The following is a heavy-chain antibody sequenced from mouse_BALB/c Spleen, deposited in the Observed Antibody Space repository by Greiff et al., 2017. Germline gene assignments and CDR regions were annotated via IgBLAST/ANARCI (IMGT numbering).Heavy chain of an antibody. J-gene: IGHJ3*01. CDR3: ARSPSSTMITTEFAY. D-gene: IGHD2-4*01. V-gene: IGHV5-17*02. CDR1: GFTFSSFG. CDR2: ISSGSSTI. Sequence: EVQGVESGGGLVQPGGSRKLSCAASGFTFSSFGMHWVRQAPEKGLEWVAYISSGSSTIYYADTVKGRFTISRDNPKNTLFLQMTSLRSEDTAMYYCARSPSSTMITTEFAYWGQGTLVTVSA.